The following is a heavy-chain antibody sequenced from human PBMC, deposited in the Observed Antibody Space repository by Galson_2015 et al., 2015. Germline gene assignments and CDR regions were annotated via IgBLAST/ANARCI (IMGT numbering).Heavy chain of an antibody. V-gene: IGHV1-69*13. CDR2: IIPIFGTA. D-gene: IGHD2-2*01. CDR1: GGTFSSYA. J-gene: IGHJ6*03. CDR3: ARGRYCSSTSCLGYYMDV. Sequence: SVKVSCKASGGTFSSYAISWVRQAPGQGLEWMGGIIPIFGTANYAQKFQGRVTITADESTSTAYMELSSLRSEDTAVYYCARGRYCSSTSCLGYYMDVWGKGTRSPSP.